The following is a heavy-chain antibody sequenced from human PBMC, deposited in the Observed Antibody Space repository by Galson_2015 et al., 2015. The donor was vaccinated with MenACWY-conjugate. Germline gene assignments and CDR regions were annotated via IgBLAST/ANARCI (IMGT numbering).Heavy chain of an antibody. CDR3: ARASGYDFLWGDYHFRALDV. CDR1: GGSFSDYF. D-gene: IGHD3-16*02. Sequence: LSLTCVVSGGSFSDYFWTWIRPPPGKGLEWIGEVNENGGATYSPSLKSRVSISLDTSKSQVSLRLTSVTAAETAVYYCARASGYDFLWGDYHFRALDVWGQGTMAIVSS. J-gene: IGHJ3*01. V-gene: IGHV4-34*01. CDR2: VNENGGA.